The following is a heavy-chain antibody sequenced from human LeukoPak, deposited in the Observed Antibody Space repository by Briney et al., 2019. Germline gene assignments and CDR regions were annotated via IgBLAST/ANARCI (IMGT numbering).Heavy chain of an antibody. CDR3: VVVVTAIRDGYFDY. Sequence: GGSLRLSCAASGFSFSSYRVNWVRQAPGKGLEWVAFIRYDGSNKYYADSVKGRFTISRDNSKNTLYLQMNSLRAEDTAVYYCVVVVTAIRDGYFDYWGQGTLVTVSS. V-gene: IGHV3-30*02. D-gene: IGHD2-21*02. J-gene: IGHJ4*02. CDR1: GFSFSSYR. CDR2: IRYDGSNK.